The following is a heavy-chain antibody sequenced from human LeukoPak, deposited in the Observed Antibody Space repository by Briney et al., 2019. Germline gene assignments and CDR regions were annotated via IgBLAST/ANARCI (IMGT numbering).Heavy chain of an antibody. J-gene: IGHJ4*02. Sequence: SETLSLTCTVSGGSISSSSYYWGWIRQPPGKGLEWIGSISYSGSTYYNPSLKSRVTIFVDTSKNQFSLKLSSVTAADTALYYCARRITGATSDSFDYWGQGTLVTVSS. CDR1: GGSISSSSYY. CDR3: ARRITGATSDSFDY. V-gene: IGHV4-39*01. D-gene: IGHD1-20*01. CDR2: ISYSGST.